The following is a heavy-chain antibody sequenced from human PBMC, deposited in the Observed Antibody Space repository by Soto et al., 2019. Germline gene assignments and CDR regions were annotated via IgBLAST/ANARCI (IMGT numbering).Heavy chain of an antibody. J-gene: IGHJ3*02. CDR2: IIPIFGTA. D-gene: IGHD3-22*01. Sequence: SVKVSCKASGGTFSSYAISWVRQAPGQGLEWMGGIIPIFGTANYAQKFQGRVTITADESTSTAYMELSSLRSEDTAVYYCARDPYYYDTRAFDIWGQGISVTVSS. CDR1: GGTFSSYA. V-gene: IGHV1-69*13. CDR3: ARDPYYYDTRAFDI.